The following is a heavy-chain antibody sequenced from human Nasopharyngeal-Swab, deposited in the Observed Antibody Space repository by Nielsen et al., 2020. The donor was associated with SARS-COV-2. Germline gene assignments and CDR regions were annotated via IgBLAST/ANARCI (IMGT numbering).Heavy chain of an antibody. CDR2: TYYRSKWYN. J-gene: IGHJ6*02. D-gene: IGHD6-13*01. CDR3: ARDGIAAAGYYYYYCGMDV. Sequence: WIRQSPSRGLEWLRRTYYRSKWYNDYAVSVKSRITINPDTSKNQFSLQLNSVTPEDTAVYYCARDGIAAAGYYYYYCGMDVWGQGTTVTVSS. V-gene: IGHV6-1*01.